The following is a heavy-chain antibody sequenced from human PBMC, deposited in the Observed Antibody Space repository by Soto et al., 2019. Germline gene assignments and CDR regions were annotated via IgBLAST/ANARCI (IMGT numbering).Heavy chain of an antibody. Sequence: GGSLRLSCAASGFTFSSYAMHWVRQAPGKGLEWVAVISYDGSNKYYADSVKGRFTISRDNSKNTLYLQMNSLRAEDTAVYYCARAGVIVVVSSRGYFDYWGQGTQVTVSS. CDR1: GFTFSSYA. CDR2: ISYDGSNK. J-gene: IGHJ4*02. D-gene: IGHD3-22*01. CDR3: ARAGVIVVVSSRGYFDY. V-gene: IGHV3-30-3*01.